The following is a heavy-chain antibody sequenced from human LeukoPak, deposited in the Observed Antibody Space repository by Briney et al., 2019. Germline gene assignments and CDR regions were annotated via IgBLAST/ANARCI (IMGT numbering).Heavy chain of an antibody. CDR2: IYYSGST. CDR1: GGSISSSSYY. CDR3: ARDRGGDYTQFGYNWFDP. V-gene: IGHV4-39*07. J-gene: IGHJ5*02. D-gene: IGHD4-11*01. Sequence: SETLSLTCTVSGGSISSSSYYWGWIRQPPGKGLEWIGSIYYSGSTNYNPSLKSRVTISVDTSKNQFSLKLSSVTAADTAVYYCARDRGGDYTQFGYNWFDPWGQGTLVTVSS.